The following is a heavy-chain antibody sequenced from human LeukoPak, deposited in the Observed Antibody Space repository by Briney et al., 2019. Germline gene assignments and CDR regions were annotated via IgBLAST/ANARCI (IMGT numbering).Heavy chain of an antibody. V-gene: IGHV4-59*01. CDR1: GGSISSYH. Sequence: SETLSLTCTVSGGSISSYHWSWIRQPPGKGLEWIGYIYYSGSTNYNPSLKSRVTISVDTSKNQFSLKLSSVTAADTAVYYCAGSIAVAGKGGGIDYWGQGTLVTVSS. D-gene: IGHD6-19*01. J-gene: IGHJ4*02. CDR3: AGSIAVAGKGGGIDY. CDR2: IYYSGST.